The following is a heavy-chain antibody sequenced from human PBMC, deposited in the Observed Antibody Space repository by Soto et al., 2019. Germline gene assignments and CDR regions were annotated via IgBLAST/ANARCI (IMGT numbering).Heavy chain of an antibody. CDR2: IIPFFGTA. CDR1: GGTFSTFG. V-gene: IGHV1-69*13. Sequence: SVKVSCKASGGTFSTFGISWVRQAPGQGLEWMGGIIPFFGTANYAQKFQDRVTITADESTSTVYMDLRSLRSEDTAIYYCARTPPIESVDNYYFDFRGKGALVTV. D-gene: IGHD1-20*01. CDR3: ARTPPIESVDNYYFDF. J-gene: IGHJ4*02.